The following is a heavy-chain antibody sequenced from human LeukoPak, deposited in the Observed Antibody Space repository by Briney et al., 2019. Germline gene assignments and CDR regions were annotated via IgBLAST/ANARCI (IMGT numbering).Heavy chain of an antibody. D-gene: IGHD3-16*01. J-gene: IGHJ4*02. CDR2: IIPILGIA. V-gene: IGHV1-69*04. CDR1: GGTFSSYA. CDR3: ARGPTIGVGPVDY. Sequence: SVTVSCKASGGTFSSYAISWVRQAPGQGLEWMGRIIPILGIANYAQRFQGRVTITADKSTSTAYMELSSLRSEDTAVYYCARGPTIGVGPVDYWGQGTLVTVSS.